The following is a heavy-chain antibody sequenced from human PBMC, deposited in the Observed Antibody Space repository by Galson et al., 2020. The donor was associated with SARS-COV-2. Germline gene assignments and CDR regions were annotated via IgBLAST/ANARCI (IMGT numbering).Heavy chain of an antibody. V-gene: IGHV1-2*06. Sequence: ASVTVSCKASGYTFNDYYMHRLRQAPGQGLEWTGRINTNSGGTNYAQQFQGRVTMTRDTSISTAYMELSRLRSDDTAVYYCAREIGYGGLLDWFDPWGQGTLVTVSS. J-gene: IGHJ5*02. CDR1: GYTFNDYY. D-gene: IGHD3-10*01. CDR3: AREIGYGGLLDWFDP. CDR2: INTNSGGT.